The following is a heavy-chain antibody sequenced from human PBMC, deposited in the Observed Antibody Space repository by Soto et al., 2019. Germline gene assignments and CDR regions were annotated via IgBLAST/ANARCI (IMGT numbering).Heavy chain of an antibody. CDR1: GGSVSSGSYY. Sequence: SETLSLTCTVSGGSVSSGSYYWSWIRQPPGKGLEWIGYIYYSGSTNYNPSLKSRVTISVDTSKNQFSLKLSSVTAADTAVYYCARDRGWYGMDVWGQGTTVTVSS. CDR3: ARDRGWYGMDV. D-gene: IGHD6-19*01. J-gene: IGHJ6*02. CDR2: IYYSGST. V-gene: IGHV4-61*01.